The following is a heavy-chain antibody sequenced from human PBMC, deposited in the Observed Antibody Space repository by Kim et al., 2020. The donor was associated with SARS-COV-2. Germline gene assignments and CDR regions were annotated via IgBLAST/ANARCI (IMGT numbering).Heavy chain of an antibody. V-gene: IGHV4-61*01. Sequence: SETLSLTCTVSGGSVSSGSYYWSWIRQPPGKGLEWIGYIYYSGSTNYNPSLKSRVTISVDTSKNQFSLKLSSVTAADTAVYYCARTSPPKSWFDPWGQGT. CDR3: ARTSPPKSWFDP. D-gene: IGHD6-6*01. CDR2: IYYSGST. J-gene: IGHJ5*02. CDR1: GGSVSSGSYY.